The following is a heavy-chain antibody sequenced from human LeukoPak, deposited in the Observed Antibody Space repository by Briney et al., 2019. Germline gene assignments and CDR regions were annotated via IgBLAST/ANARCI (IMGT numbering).Heavy chain of an antibody. CDR1: GGSISSYY. Sequence: PSETLSLTCTVSGGSISSYYWSWIRQPAGKGLEWIGRIYTSGSTNYNPSLKSRVTMSVDTSKNQFSLKLSSVTAADTAVYYCARVGDRIADLYYFDYWGQGTLVTVSS. D-gene: IGHD3-16*01. J-gene: IGHJ4*02. CDR2: IYTSGST. V-gene: IGHV4-4*07. CDR3: ARVGDRIADLYYFDY.